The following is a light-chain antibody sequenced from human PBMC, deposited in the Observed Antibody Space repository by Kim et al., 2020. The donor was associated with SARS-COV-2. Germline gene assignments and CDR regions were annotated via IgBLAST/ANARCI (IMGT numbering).Light chain of an antibody. Sequence: SVSPGQTASITCSGDRLGNKYVFWYQQKPGQSPVVVIYQDTQRPSGIPERFSGSNSGNTATLTISGTQAMDEADYYCQAWDSTTTVFGGGTQLTVL. J-gene: IGLJ2*01. CDR1: RLGNKY. CDR2: QDT. CDR3: QAWDSTTTV. V-gene: IGLV3-1*01.